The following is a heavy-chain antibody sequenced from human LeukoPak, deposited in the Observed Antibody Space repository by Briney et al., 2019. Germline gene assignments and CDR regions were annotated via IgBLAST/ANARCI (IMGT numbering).Heavy chain of an antibody. CDR1: GFPFSSYA. Sequence: PGRSLRLSCAASGFPFSSYAMHWLRQAPGKGLEWVAVIWIDGGKIYYADSVKGRFTISRDNSKNTVYLQMNSLRVEDTAVYHCARDFTNIRGGGYFDNWGQGTLVTVSS. CDR3: ARDFTNIRGGGYFDN. J-gene: IGHJ4*02. CDR2: IWIDGGKI. V-gene: IGHV3-33*01. D-gene: IGHD2/OR15-2a*01.